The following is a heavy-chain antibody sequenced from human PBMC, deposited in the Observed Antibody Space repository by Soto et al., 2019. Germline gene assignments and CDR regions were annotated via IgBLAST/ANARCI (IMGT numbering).Heavy chain of an antibody. V-gene: IGHV4-30-2*01. CDR1: SASITYGAYS. CDR3: ARGGGFDSFDY. Sequence: SETLSLTCTVSSASITYGAYSWSWIRQTPGKGLEWIGYINHLETTFYNPSFESRLTLSIDRTKNQFSLNLKSMSAADRAVYFCARGGGFDSFDYWGQGILVTVSS. CDR2: INHLETT. J-gene: IGHJ4*02. D-gene: IGHD3-10*01.